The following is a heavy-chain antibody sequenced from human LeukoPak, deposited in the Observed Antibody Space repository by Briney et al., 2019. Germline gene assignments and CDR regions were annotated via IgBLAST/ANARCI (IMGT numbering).Heavy chain of an antibody. J-gene: IGHJ4*02. V-gene: IGHV3-23*01. D-gene: IGHD4-23*01. CDR2: VGGTDDIK. Sequence: GGSLRLSCAASGFTFTDYAMNWVRQAPGKGLEWVSHVGGTDDIKHYADSVKGRFTISRDNSKNALYLQMNSLRAEDTAVYYCAKGPGRYGGNTGAVDYWGQGTLVTVSS. CDR3: AKGPGRYGGNTGAVDY. CDR1: GFTFTDYA.